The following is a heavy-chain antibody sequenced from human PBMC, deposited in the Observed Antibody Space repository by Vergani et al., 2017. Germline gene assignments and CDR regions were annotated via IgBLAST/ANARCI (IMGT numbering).Heavy chain of an antibody. D-gene: IGHD5-12*01. J-gene: IGHJ6*02. CDR3: ARARVDIVATTTYYYYYYGMDV. Sequence: EVQLVESGGGWVKPGGSLRLSCAASGFTVSSNYMSWVRQATAKGLEWFSVIYSGGSTYYADSVKGRFTISRHNSKNTLYLQMNSLRAEDTAGYYCARARVDIVATTTYYYYYYGMDVWGQGTTVTVSS. V-gene: IGHV3-53*04. CDR2: IYSGGST. CDR1: GFTVSSNY.